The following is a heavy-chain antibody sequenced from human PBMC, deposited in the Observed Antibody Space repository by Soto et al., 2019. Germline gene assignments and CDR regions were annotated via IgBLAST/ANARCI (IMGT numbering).Heavy chain of an antibody. CDR3: ARDRSGYYIWNDSDNWFDP. V-gene: IGHV3-30-3*01. Sequence: QVQLVESGGGVVQPGRSLRLSCAASGFTFSSYAMHWVRQAPGKGLEWVAVISYDGSNKYYADSVKGRFTISRDNSKNTLYLQMNSLRAEDTAVYYCARDRSGYYIWNDSDNWFDPWGQGTLVTVSS. D-gene: IGHD1-1*01. CDR1: GFTFSSYA. CDR2: ISYDGSNK. J-gene: IGHJ5*02.